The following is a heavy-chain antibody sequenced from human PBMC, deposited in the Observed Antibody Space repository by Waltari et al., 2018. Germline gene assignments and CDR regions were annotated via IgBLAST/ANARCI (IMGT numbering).Heavy chain of an antibody. J-gene: IGHJ3*02. CDR2: IYYSGST. CDR1: GGSISSYY. CDR3: ARSYYGSGPSGGGAFDI. Sequence: QVQLQESGPGLVKPSETLSLTCTVSGGSISSYYWSWIRQPPGKGLEWIGYIYYSGSTNYNPSLKSRVTISVDTSKNQFSLKLSSVTAADTAVYYCARSYYGSGPSGGGAFDIWGQGTMVTVSS. D-gene: IGHD3-10*01. V-gene: IGHV4-59*01.